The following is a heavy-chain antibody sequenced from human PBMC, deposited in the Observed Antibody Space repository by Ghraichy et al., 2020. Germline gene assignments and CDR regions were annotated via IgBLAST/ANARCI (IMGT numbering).Heavy chain of an antibody. D-gene: IGHD1-26*01. Sequence: GGSLRLSCAASGFTFSNYAINWVRQPPGKGLEWVSAISGSGGTTLYADSVKGRFIISRDNSKNTLFLEMNSLRAEDTALYYCAKKWDNMADPETHAFDVWGQGTMVTVSS. CDR2: ISGSGGTT. V-gene: IGHV3-23*01. CDR3: AKKWDNMADPETHAFDV. J-gene: IGHJ3*01. CDR1: GFTFSNYA.